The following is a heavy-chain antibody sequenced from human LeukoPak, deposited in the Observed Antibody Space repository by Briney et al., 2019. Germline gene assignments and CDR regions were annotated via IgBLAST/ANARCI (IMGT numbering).Heavy chain of an antibody. D-gene: IGHD1-1*01. CDR1: GCTFSSYS. CDR3: ARADGNDDVLNAAFDI. Sequence: GASVKVSCKASGCTFSSYSISWVRQAPGQGLEWVGMIIPIFGTANYAQKFQGRVTITTDESTSTAYMEMSSLRSEDTAVYYCARADGNDDVLNAAFDIWGQGTMVTVSS. J-gene: IGHJ3*02. V-gene: IGHV1-69*05. CDR2: IIPIFGTA.